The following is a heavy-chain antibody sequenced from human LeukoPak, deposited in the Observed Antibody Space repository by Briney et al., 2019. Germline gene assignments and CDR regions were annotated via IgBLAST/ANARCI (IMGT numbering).Heavy chain of an antibody. D-gene: IGHD3-22*01. J-gene: IGHJ5*02. V-gene: IGHV4-39*07. Sequence: PSETLSLTCTVSGGSISSSSYYWGWIRQPPGKGLEWIGSIYYSGSTYYNPSLKSRVTISVDTSKNQFSLKLSSVTAADTAVYYCARDLDWRDYDENWFDPWGQGTLVTVSS. CDR3: ARDLDWRDYDENWFDP. CDR2: IYYSGST. CDR1: GGSISSSSYY.